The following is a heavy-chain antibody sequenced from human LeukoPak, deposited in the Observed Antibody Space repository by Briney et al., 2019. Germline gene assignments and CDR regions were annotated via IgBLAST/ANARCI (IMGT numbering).Heavy chain of an antibody. CDR3: TREPYYYDSSGYYYQGYYYGMDV. Sequence: ASVKVSCKASGYTFTSYGISWVRQAPGQGLEWMGWISAHNGNTNYAQKLQGRVTMTTDTSTSTAYMELRSLRSDDTAVYYCTREPYYYDSSGYYYQGYYYGMDVWGQGTTVTVSS. J-gene: IGHJ6*02. D-gene: IGHD3-22*01. CDR2: ISAHNGNT. CDR1: GYTFTSYG. V-gene: IGHV1-18*01.